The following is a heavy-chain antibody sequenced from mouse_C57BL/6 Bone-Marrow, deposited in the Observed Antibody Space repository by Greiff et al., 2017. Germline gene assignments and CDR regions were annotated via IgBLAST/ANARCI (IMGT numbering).Heavy chain of an antibody. D-gene: IGHD2-3*01. CDR1: GYAFSSSW. V-gene: IGHV1-82*01. CDR3: ARNGVYDCYYPYAMDY. Sequence: QVQLQQSGPELVKPGASVKISCKASGYAFSSSWMNWVKQRPGKGLEWIGRIYPGDGDTNYNGKLKGKATLTADKSSSTAYMQLSSLTSEDTAVYFCARNGVYDCYYPYAMDYWGQGTSVTVSS. CDR2: IYPGDGDT. J-gene: IGHJ4*01.